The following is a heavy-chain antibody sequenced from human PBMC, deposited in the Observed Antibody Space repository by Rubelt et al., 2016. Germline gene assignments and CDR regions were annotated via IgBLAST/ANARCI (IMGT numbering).Heavy chain of an antibody. V-gene: IGHV1-2*04. CDR2: INPNSGGT. J-gene: IGHJ4*02. D-gene: IGHD6-6*01. Sequence: VRQAPGQGLEWMGWINPNSGGTNYAQKFQGWVTMTRDTSISTAYMELSRLRSDDTAVYYCARDSSPSIAARRSFDYWGQGTLVTVSS. CDR3: ARDSSPSIAARRSFDY.